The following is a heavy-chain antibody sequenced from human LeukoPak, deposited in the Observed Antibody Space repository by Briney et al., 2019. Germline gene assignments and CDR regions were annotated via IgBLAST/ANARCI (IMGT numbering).Heavy chain of an antibody. CDR1: GFTFSGYV. V-gene: IGHV3-49*04. D-gene: IGHD3-10*01. CDR3: SRGYYYGSGTPVWFDP. CDR2: IRSKAYGETT. J-gene: IGHJ5*02. Sequence: PGRSLRLSCTASGFTFSGYVMSWVRQAPGKGLEWVGFIRSKAYGETTEYVASVKGRFTISRDDSKSIAYLQMNILKTEDTAVYYCSRGYYYGSGTPVWFDPWGQGTLVTVSS.